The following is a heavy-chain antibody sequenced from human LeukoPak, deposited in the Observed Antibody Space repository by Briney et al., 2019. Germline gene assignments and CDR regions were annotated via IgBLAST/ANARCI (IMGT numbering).Heavy chain of an antibody. CDR1: GGSISSGGYY. V-gene: IGHV4-61*03. Sequence: SETLSLTCTVSGGSISSGGYYWSWIRQHPGKGLEWIGYIYYSGSTYYNPSLKSRVTISIDTSKNHFSLKLSSVTAAGTAVYYCARDLVTVTKGFDIWGQGTMVSVSS. J-gene: IGHJ3*02. CDR2: IYYSGST. D-gene: IGHD4-17*01. CDR3: ARDLVTVTKGFDI.